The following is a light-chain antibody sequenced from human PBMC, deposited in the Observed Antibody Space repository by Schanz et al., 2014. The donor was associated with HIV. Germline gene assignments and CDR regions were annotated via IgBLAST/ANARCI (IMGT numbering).Light chain of an antibody. Sequence: EIVLTQSPATLSLSPGERGTLSCRASQSVGTFLAWLQQKPGQAPRLLIYGTSSRATGIPDRFSGSGSGTDFTLTISRLEPEDFAVYYCQQYGSSFGPGTKVEIK. V-gene: IGKV3-20*01. J-gene: IGKJ3*01. CDR2: GTS. CDR1: QSVGTF. CDR3: QQYGSS.